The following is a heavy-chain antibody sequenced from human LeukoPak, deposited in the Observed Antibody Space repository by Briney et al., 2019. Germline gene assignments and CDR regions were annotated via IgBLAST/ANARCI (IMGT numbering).Heavy chain of an antibody. CDR3: ASSPGGVGAGFDY. V-gene: IGHV3-48*01. Sequence: GGSLRLSCAASGFTFSSYSMNWVRQALGKGLEWVSYISSSSSTIYYADSVKGRFTISRDNAKNSLYLQMNSLRAEDTAVYYCASSPGGVGAGFDYWGQGTLVTVSS. D-gene: IGHD1-26*01. CDR2: ISSSSSTI. CDR1: GFTFSSYS. J-gene: IGHJ4*02.